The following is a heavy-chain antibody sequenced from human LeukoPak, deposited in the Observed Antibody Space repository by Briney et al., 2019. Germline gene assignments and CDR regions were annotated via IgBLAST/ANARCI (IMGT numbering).Heavy chain of an antibody. CDR3: TTAPSGYAYMNGWHLDY. J-gene: IGHJ4*02. CDR1: GFTVSFNY. D-gene: IGHD5-18*01. V-gene: IGHV3-15*01. CDR2: IKSKTDGETT. Sequence: GGSLRLSYAASGFTVSFNYMSWVRQAPGKGLEWVGRIKSKTDGETTDYAAPVKGRFTISRDDSKNTLYLQMNSLKTEDTALYYCTTAPSGYAYMNGWHLDYWGQGALVTVSS.